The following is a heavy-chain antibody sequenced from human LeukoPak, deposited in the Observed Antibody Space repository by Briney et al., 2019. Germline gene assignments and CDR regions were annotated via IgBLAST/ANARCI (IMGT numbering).Heavy chain of an antibody. D-gene: IGHD2-15*01. CDR1: GFTFSSYG. CDR3: AKKYCSGGSCYSDPIDY. J-gene: IGHJ4*02. Sequence: GESLRLPCAASGFTFSSYGMHWVRQAPGKGLEWVADIWYDGSNKHYADFVKGRFTISRDNSKNTLYLQINSLRAEDTAVYYCAKKYCSGGSCYSDPIDYWGQGTLVTVSS. V-gene: IGHV3-33*08. CDR2: IWYDGSNK.